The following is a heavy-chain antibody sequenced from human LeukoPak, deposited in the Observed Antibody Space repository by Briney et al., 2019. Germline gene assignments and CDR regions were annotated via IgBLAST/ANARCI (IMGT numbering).Heavy chain of an antibody. D-gene: IGHD1-26*01. Sequence: SETLSLTCTVSGDSISSYYWSWIRQPPGKGLEWIGYIYYSGSTNYNPSLKSRVTISVDTSKNQFSLKLSSVTAADTAVYYCARDGGWELLGYDAFDIWGQGTMVTVSS. CDR2: IYYSGST. J-gene: IGHJ3*02. CDR1: GDSISSYY. V-gene: IGHV4-59*01. CDR3: ARDGGWELLGYDAFDI.